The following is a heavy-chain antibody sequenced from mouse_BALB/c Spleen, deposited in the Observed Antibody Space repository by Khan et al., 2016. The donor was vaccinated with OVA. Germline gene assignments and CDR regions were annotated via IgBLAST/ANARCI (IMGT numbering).Heavy chain of an antibody. V-gene: IGHV1-5*01. Sequence: VQLQQSGTVLARPEASVKMSCKASGYTFTSYWMHWVKQRPGQGLEWIGDIYPGNTDTNYNQKFKGKAKLTAVTSTSTAYMELSSLTNEDSAVYYCTRRNWDVAWFAYWGQGTLVTVSA. D-gene: IGHD4-1*01. J-gene: IGHJ3*01. CDR2: IYPGNTDT. CDR1: GYTFTSYW. CDR3: TRRNWDVAWFAY.